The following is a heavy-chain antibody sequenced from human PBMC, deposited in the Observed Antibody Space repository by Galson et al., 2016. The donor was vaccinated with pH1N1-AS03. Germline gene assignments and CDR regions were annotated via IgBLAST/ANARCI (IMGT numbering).Heavy chain of an antibody. D-gene: IGHD1-7*01. Sequence: SVKVSCKASGGTFTSHAVSWMRQAPGQGLEWMGGIILSLGMTHYARDFKDGVTFTADESATTAYMERTCLRSEDTAVLYCARGGEFNYGTLDYWGQGSLVTVSS. J-gene: IGHJ4*02. V-gene: IGHV1-69*10. CDR1: GGTFTSHA. CDR3: ARGGEFNYGTLDY. CDR2: IILSLGMT.